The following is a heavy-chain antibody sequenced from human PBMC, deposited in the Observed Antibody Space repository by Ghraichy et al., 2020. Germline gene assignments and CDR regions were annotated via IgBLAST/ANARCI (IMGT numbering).Heavy chain of an antibody. CDR3: AKGVVAVALIDY. J-gene: IGHJ4*02. Sequence: KSLEWVSLISGDGGSTYYADSVKGRFTISRDNSKNSLYLQMNSLRTEDTALYYCAKGVVAVALIDYWGQGTLV. D-gene: IGHD2-15*01. V-gene: IGHV3-43*02. CDR2: ISGDGGST.